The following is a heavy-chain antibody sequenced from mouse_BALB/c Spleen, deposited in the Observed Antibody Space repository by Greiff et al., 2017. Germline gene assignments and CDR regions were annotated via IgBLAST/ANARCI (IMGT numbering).Heavy chain of an antibody. V-gene: IGHV5-6*01. CDR1: GFTFSSYG. D-gene: IGHD2-1*01. CDR2: ISSGGSYT. J-gene: IGHJ2*01. Sequence: EVKVVESGGDLVKPGGSLKLSCAASGFTFSSYGMSWVRQTPDKRLEWVATISSGGSYTYYPDSVKGRFTISRDNAKNTLYLQMSSLKSEDTAMYYCARQDGNYLYYFDYWGQGTTLTVSS. CDR3: ARQDGNYLYYFDY.